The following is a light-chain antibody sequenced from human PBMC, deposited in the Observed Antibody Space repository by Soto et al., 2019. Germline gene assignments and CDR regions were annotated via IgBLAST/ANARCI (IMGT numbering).Light chain of an antibody. Sequence: NFMLTQPHSVSESPGKTVTISCTRSSGSIVSNYVQWYQQRPGSSPTTVIYEDNQRPSGVPDRFSGSIDSSSNSASLTISGLKTEDEADYYCQSYDSSNLWVFGGGTKLNVL. J-gene: IGLJ3*02. CDR1: SGSIVSNY. V-gene: IGLV6-57*01. CDR3: QSYDSSNLWV. CDR2: EDN.